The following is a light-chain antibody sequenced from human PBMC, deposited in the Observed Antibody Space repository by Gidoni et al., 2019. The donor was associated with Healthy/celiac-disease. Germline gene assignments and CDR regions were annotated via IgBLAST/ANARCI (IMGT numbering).Light chain of an antibody. CDR2: LGS. CDR3: MQALQTPPT. Sequence: DMVMSQSPLSLPGTPGAPASISCRSSQSLLHSNGYSYLDWYLQKPGQSPQLLIYLGSNRASGVPDRFSGSGSGTDFTLKISRVEAEYVGVYYCMQALQTPPTFGQGTKVEIK. CDR1: QSLLHSNGYSY. J-gene: IGKJ1*01. V-gene: IGKV2-28*01.